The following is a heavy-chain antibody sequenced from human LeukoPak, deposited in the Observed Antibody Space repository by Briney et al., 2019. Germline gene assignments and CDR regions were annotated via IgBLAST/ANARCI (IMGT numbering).Heavy chain of an antibody. CDR1: GGSISSYY. V-gene: IGHV4-59*01. CDR2: IYYSGST. Sequence: PSETLSLTCTVSGGSISSYYWSWIWQPPGKGLEWIGYIYYSGSTNYNPSLKSRVTISVDTSKNQFSLKLSSVTAADTAVYYCARSSVVPTFDYWGQGTLVTVSS. J-gene: IGHJ4*02. D-gene: IGHD3-22*01. CDR3: ARSSVVPTFDY.